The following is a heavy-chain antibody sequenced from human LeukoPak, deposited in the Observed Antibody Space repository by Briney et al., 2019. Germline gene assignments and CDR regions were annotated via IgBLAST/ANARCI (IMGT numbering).Heavy chain of an antibody. J-gene: IGHJ4*02. V-gene: IGHV1-2*02. CDR1: GYTFTGYY. Sequence: GASVTVSCKASGYTFTGYYMHWVRQAPGQGLEWMGWINPNSGGTNYAQKSQGRVTMTRDTSISTAYMELSRLRSDDTAVYYCARVDTAMVTEPEETFFDYWGQGTLVTVSS. CDR2: INPNSGGT. D-gene: IGHD5-18*01. CDR3: ARVDTAMVTEPEETFFDY.